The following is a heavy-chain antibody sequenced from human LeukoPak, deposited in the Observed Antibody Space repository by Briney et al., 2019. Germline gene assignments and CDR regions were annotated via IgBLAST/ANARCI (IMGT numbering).Heavy chain of an antibody. Sequence: SVKVSCTASGGTFSSTTINWVRQAPGQGLEWMGGITPIFRTPNYAQKFQGRVTITAVESMSTAYMELSSLRSEDTAVYYCARGWLAETTVVTPYNYWGQGTLVTVSS. CDR3: ARGWLAETTVVTPYNY. CDR1: GGTFSSTT. J-gene: IGHJ4*02. V-gene: IGHV1-69*13. CDR2: ITPIFRTP. D-gene: IGHD2-21*02.